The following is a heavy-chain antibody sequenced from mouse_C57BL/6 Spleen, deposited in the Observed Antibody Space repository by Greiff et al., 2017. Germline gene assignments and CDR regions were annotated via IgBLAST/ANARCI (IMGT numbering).Heavy chain of an antibody. J-gene: IGHJ2*01. CDR1: VYTFTGYW. Sequence: VKLMESGAELMKPGASVKLSCKATVYTFTGYWIEWVKQRPGHGLGWIGVILPGSGSTHYNEKFKGKTTFTADTSSNTAYMQPSSLTTEYSAIYYFSSPYRNYRFYFDYWGQGTTLTVSS. V-gene: IGHV1-9*01. D-gene: IGHD2-1*01. CDR2: ILPGSGST. CDR3: SSPYRNYRFYFDY.